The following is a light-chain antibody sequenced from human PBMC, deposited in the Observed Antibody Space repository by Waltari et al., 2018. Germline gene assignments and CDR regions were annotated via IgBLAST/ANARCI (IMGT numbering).Light chain of an antibody. Sequence: EIVMTQSPATLSVSPGERATLSCRASPSVSNNLAWFQHKPGQAPRLLIYGASTRAAGIPARFSGSGSGADFTLTISSLQSEDFALYYCQQYNSWPLTFGGGTKVEIK. CDR2: GAS. J-gene: IGKJ4*01. V-gene: IGKV3-15*01. CDR1: PSVSNN. CDR3: QQYNSWPLT.